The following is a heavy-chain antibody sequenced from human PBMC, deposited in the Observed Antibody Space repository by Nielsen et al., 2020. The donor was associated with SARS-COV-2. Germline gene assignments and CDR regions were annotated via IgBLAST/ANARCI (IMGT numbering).Heavy chain of an antibody. CDR1: GMSLSTTGVG. Sequence: SGPTLVKPTQTLTLTCSFSGMSLSTTGVGVGWLRQPPGKALEWLAVIYWDDAERYSPSLQSRLTITKDTSKNQVVLRMTNMGPVDTATYYCAHSNNWFDPWGQGTLVTVSS. V-gene: IGHV2-5*02. CDR3: AHSNNWFDP. CDR2: IYWDDAE. J-gene: IGHJ5*02.